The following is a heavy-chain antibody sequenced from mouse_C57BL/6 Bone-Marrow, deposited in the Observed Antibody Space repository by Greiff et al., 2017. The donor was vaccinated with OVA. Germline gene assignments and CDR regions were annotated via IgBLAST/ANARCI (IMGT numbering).Heavy chain of an antibody. CDR3: ARQYFHFDY. Sequence: DVMLVESGGDLVKPGGSLKLSCAASGFTFSSYGMSWVRQTPDKRLEWVATISSGGSYTYYPDSVKGRFTISRDNAKNTLYLQMSSLKSEDTAMYYCARQYFHFDYWGQGTTLTVSS. CDR2: ISSGGSYT. D-gene: IGHD5-1-1*01. J-gene: IGHJ2*01. V-gene: IGHV5-6*02. CDR1: GFTFSSYG.